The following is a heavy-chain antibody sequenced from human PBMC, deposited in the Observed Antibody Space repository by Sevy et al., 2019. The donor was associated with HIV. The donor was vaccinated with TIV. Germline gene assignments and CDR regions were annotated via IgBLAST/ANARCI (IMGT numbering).Heavy chain of an antibody. CDR3: ARGDPELFYGMDV. CDR2: IFYSRST. J-gene: IGHJ6*02. D-gene: IGHD1-7*01. V-gene: IGHV4-59*01. Sequence: SETVSLTCTVSGDSISGYYWNWIRQPPGKGLEWIGYIFYSRSTTYNPSLKSRVTISKDTSKNQFSLKLTSVTAADTAVYYCARGDPELFYGMDVWGQGTTVTVSS. CDR1: GDSISGYY.